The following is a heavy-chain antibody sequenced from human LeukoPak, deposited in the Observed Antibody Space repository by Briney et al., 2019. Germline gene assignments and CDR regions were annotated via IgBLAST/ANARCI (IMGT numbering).Heavy chain of an antibody. V-gene: IGHV3-23*01. Sequence: GGSLRLSCAASGFTFSSYAMSWVRQAPGKGLEWVSTFSGSGGNTYYADSVKGRFTISRDNAKNTLYLQMNSLRAEDTAVYYCARGIYYSIAAAAPDYWGQGTLVTVSS. CDR2: FSGSGGNT. CDR3: ARGIYYSIAAAAPDY. J-gene: IGHJ4*02. D-gene: IGHD6-13*01. CDR1: GFTFSSYA.